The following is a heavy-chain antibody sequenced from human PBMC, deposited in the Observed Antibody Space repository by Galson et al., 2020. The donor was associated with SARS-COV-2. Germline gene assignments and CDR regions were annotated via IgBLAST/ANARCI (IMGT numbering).Heavy chain of an antibody. CDR2: ISGSGGST. D-gene: IGHD2-15*01. CDR3: AKDFSGIVVVVANDY. V-gene: IGHV3-23*01. Sequence: GESLKISCAASGFTFSSYAMSWVRQAPGKGLEWVSAISGSGGSTYYADSVKGRFTISRDNSKNTLYLQMNSLRAEDTAVYYCAKDFSGIVVVVANDYWGQGTLVTVSS. CDR1: GFTFSSYA. J-gene: IGHJ4*02.